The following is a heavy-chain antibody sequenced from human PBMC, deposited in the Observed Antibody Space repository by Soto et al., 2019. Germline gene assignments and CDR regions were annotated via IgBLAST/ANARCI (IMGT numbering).Heavy chain of an antibody. CDR2: IYHTGST. J-gene: IGHJ5*02. CDR1: GASINSGDDY. CDR3: XXXXXXXXXGLKIPKWFDP. Sequence: QVQLHESGPGLVTPSQTLSLTCTVSGASINSGDDYWSWVRQSPGKGLEWIGYIYHTGSTYYNPXXXXXXXXXXXXXXXXXXXXXXXXXXXXXXXXXXXXXXXXXXXGLKIPKWFDPWGQGTLVTVSS. V-gene: IGHV4-30-4*01.